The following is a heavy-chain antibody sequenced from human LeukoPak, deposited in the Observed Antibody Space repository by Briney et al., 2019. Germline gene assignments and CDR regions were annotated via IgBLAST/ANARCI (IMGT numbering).Heavy chain of an antibody. D-gene: IGHD6-19*01. V-gene: IGHV3-48*03. CDR3: ARGVAVADGFDY. CDR2: ISSSGSTI. Sequence: GGSLRLSCAASGFTFSSYEMNWVRQAPGKGLEWVSYISSSGSTIYYADSVKGRFTIPRGNAKNSLYLQMNSLRAEDTAVYYCARGVAVADGFDYWGQGTLVTVSS. CDR1: GFTFSSYE. J-gene: IGHJ4*02.